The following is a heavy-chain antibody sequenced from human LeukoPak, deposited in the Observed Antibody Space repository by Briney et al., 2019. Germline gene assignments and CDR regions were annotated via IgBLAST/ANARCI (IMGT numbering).Heavy chain of an antibody. D-gene: IGHD6-13*01. CDR2: ISYDGSNK. CDR3: ARAYQSVSHIAAAGTSPLGY. Sequence: SGGSLRLSCAASGFTFSNYGMHWVRQAPGKGLEGVAVISYDGSNKYYADSVKGRFTISRDNSKNTLYLQMNSLRAEDTAVYYCARAYQSVSHIAAAGTSPLGYWGQGTLVTVSS. V-gene: IGHV3-30*03. J-gene: IGHJ4*02. CDR1: GFTFSNYG.